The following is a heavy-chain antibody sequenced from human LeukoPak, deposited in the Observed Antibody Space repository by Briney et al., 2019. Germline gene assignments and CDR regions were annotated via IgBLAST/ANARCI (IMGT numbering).Heavy chain of an antibody. V-gene: IGHV3-33*08. CDR2: IWYDGGNK. CDR3: ARGAGWAFMDV. Sequence: PGRSLRVSCAASGFTFSNYVIHWVRQAPGKGLEWVAFIWYDGGNKFYADSVKGRFTVSRDNSKNTVYLQMSGLRANDTAIYYCARGAGWAFMDVWGQGTTVTVSS. CDR1: GFTFSNYV. D-gene: IGHD6-19*01. J-gene: IGHJ6*02.